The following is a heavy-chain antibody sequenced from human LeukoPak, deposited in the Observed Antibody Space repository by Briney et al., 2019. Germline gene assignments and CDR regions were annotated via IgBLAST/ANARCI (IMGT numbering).Heavy chain of an antibody. CDR3: ARDYDPRQSYYYYGMDV. D-gene: IGHD3-22*01. CDR2: IYGGVNT. CDR1: GFTVSSNY. Sequence: GGSLRLSCAASGFTVSSNYMSWVRQAPGKGLEWVSVIYGGVNTVYADSVQGRFTISRDNSKNTLYLQMSSLRAEDTAVYYCARDYDPRQSYYYYGMDVWGQGTTVTVSS. J-gene: IGHJ6*02. V-gene: IGHV3-66*01.